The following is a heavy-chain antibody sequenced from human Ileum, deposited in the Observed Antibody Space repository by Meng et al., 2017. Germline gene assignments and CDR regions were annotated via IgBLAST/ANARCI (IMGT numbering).Heavy chain of an antibody. Sequence: GGSLRLSCAASGFTFSSYAMSWVRQAPGKGLEWVSAISGSGGSTYYADSVKGRFTISRDNSKNTLYLQMNSLRAEDTAVYYCAKDREVTMIVVVRGGAFDIWGQGTMVTVSS. CDR1: GFTFSSYA. CDR3: AKDREVTMIVVVRGGAFDI. V-gene: IGHV3-23*01. D-gene: IGHD3-22*01. CDR2: ISGSGGST. J-gene: IGHJ3*02.